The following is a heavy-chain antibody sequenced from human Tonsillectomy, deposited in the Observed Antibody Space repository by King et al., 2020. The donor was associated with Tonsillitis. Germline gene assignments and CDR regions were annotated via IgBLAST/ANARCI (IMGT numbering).Heavy chain of an antibody. V-gene: IGHV3-30-3*01. Sequence: VQLVESGGGVVQPGRSLRLSCAASGFTFSSYAMHWVRQAPGKGLEWVAVISYDGSNKYFADSVKGRFTISRDNSKNTLYLQMNSLRAEDTAVYYCARDGWWEQTTYYSYGMDVWGQGTTVTVSS. CDR3: ARDGWWEQTTYYSYGMDV. CDR1: GFTFSSYA. J-gene: IGHJ6*02. D-gene: IGHD2-15*01. CDR2: ISYDGSNK.